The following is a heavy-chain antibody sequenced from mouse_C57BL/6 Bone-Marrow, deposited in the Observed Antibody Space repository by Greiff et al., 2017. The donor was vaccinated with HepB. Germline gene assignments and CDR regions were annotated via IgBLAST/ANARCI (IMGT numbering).Heavy chain of an antibody. V-gene: IGHV1-39*01. Sequence: SFYSFPSYPINFFHHSNLNILYFILLLHPNYGTTSYNQKFKGKATLTVDQSSSTAYMQLNSLTSEDSAVYYCARPHGSSYNYAMDYWGQGTSVTVSS. D-gene: IGHD1-1*01. CDR2: LHPNYGTT. CDR3: ARPHGSSYNYAMDY. CDR1: FYSFPSYP. J-gene: IGHJ4*01.